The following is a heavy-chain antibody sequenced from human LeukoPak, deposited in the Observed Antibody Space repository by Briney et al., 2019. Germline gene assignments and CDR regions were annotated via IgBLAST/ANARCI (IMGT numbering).Heavy chain of an antibody. V-gene: IGHV3-21*01. CDR3: ARDPGGGVRGVIIHPPFDY. D-gene: IGHD3-10*01. Sequence: GGSLRLSCAASGFTFSSYSMNWVRQAPGKGLEWVSSISSSSSYIYYADSVKGRSTISRDNAKNSLYLQMNSLRAEDTAVYYCARDPGGGVRGVIIHPPFDYWGQGTLVTVSS. J-gene: IGHJ4*02. CDR2: ISSSSSYI. CDR1: GFTFSSYS.